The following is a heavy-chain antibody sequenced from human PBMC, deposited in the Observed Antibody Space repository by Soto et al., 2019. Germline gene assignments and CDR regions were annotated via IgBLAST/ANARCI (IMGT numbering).Heavy chain of an antibody. J-gene: IGHJ6*02. CDR3: ARERYQVISDGMDV. D-gene: IGHD2-2*01. V-gene: IGHV1-2*02. CDR1: GYTFTGYY. Sequence: GASVKVSCKASGYTFTGYYIHWVREAPGQGLEWMGWINPQTGGTSYGQKFQGRVTLSRDTSINTAYLELSRLRFDDAAVYFCARERYQVISDGMDVWGQGTTVTVSS. CDR2: INPQTGGT.